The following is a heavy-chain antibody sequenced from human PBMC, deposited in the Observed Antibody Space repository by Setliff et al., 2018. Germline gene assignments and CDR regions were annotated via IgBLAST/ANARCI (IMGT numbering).Heavy chain of an antibody. CDR2: IQKSGGT. CDR1: GVSISNYC. Sequence: SETLSLTCNVSGVSISNYCWSWIRQPPGKGLECIGYIQKSGGTNYNPSLKSRVTISVDTSTNQFSLKLRSVTAADTAVYYCARLSWDGLRYHGLDVWGQGTTGTVSS. D-gene: IGHD3-10*01. V-gene: IGHV4-59*01. J-gene: IGHJ6*02. CDR3: ARLSWDGLRYHGLDV.